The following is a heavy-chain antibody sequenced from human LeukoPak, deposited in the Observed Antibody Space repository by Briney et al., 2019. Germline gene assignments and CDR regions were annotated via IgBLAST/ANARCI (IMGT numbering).Heavy chain of an antibody. CDR1: GFTVSSNY. Sequence: GGSLRLSCAASGFTVSSNYMSWGRQAPGKGLEWVSVIYSGGSTYYADSVKGRFTISRHNSKNTLYLQMNSLRAEDTAVYYCASAGYSSGWYPYYFDYWGQGTLVTVSS. CDR3: ASAGYSSGWYPYYFDY. D-gene: IGHD6-19*01. J-gene: IGHJ4*02. CDR2: IYSGGST. V-gene: IGHV3-53*04.